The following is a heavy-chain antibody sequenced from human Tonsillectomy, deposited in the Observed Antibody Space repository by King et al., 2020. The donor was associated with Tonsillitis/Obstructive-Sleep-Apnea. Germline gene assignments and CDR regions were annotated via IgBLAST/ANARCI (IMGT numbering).Heavy chain of an antibody. J-gene: IGHJ6*03. D-gene: IGHD5-24*01. Sequence: VQLVESGGGVVQPGRSLRLSCEASGFTFSSYGMHWVRQAPGKGLEWVAVIWYDGSNIYYADSVKGRFTISRDNSKNTLYLQMNSLRAEDTAGYYCARGLRDYYYYRDVWGKGTTATVSS. CDR1: GFTFSSYG. V-gene: IGHV3-33*01. CDR3: ARGLRDYYYYRDV. CDR2: IWYDGSNI.